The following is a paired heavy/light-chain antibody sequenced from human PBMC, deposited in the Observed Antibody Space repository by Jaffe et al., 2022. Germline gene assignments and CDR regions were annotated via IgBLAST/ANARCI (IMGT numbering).Heavy chain of an antibody. CDR3: ASIPSQLGYCSSTSCYSPDY. V-gene: IGHV3-48*03. CDR1: GFTFSSYE. D-gene: IGHD2-2*01. J-gene: IGHJ4*02. CDR2: ISSSGSTI. Sequence: EVQLVESGGGLVQPGGSLRLSCAASGFTFSSYEMNWVRQAPGKGLEWVSYISSSGSTIYYADSVKGRFTISRDNAKNSLYLQMNSLRAEDTAVYYCASIPSQLGYCSSTSCYSPDYWGQGTLVTVSS.
Light chain of an antibody. CDR1: QSISSY. V-gene: IGKV1-39*01. J-gene: IGKJ2*01. CDR2: AAS. CDR3: QQSYSNMYT. Sequence: DIQMTQSPSSLSASVGDRVTITCRASQSISSYLNWYQQKPGKAPKLLIYAASSLQSGVPSRFSGSGSGTDFTLTISSLQPEDFATYYCQQSYSNMYTFGQGTKLEIK.